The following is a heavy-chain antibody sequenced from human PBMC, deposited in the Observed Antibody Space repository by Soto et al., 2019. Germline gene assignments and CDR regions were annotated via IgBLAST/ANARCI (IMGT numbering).Heavy chain of an antibody. CDR3: TSRYYFDY. CDR2: ISASGGVT. J-gene: IGHJ4*02. V-gene: IGHV3-23*01. Sequence: EVQLLESGRGLVQPGGSLRLSCAASGFTFNNCAMSWVRQAPGKGLEWVSAISASGGVTYYADSVKGRFTISRDNSKNTLYLQMNGLRAEDTAVYYCTSRYYFDYWGQGTLVTVSS. CDR1: GFTFNNCA.